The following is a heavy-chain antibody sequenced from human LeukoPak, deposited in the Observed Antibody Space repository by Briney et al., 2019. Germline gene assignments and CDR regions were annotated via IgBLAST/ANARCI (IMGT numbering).Heavy chain of an antibody. CDR2: IIPILGIA. V-gene: IGHV1-69*04. CDR1: GGTFSSYA. Sequence: SVKVSCKASGGTFSSYAISWVRQAPGQGLEWMGRIIPILGIANYAQKLQGRVTITADKSTSTAYMELSSLRSEDTAVYYCARSSLRYYDSSGYPFDYWGQGTLVTVSS. J-gene: IGHJ4*02. D-gene: IGHD3-22*01. CDR3: ARSSLRYYDSSGYPFDY.